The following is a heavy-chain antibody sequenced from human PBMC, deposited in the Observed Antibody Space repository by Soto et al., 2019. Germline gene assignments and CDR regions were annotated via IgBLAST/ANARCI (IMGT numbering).Heavy chain of an antibody. D-gene: IGHD2-2*01. V-gene: IGHV4-59*01. J-gene: IGHJ6*02. CDR3: ATIVVVPTPNHPYNYYYVLDV. CDR1: GGSFSSYY. CDR2: IYNSGST. Sequence: PSETLSLTCSVSGGSFSSYYWSWIRQPPGKGLEWIAHIYNSGSTNYNPSLKSRVTISLDTSNNQFSLKLSSVTAADSALYYCATIVVVPTPNHPYNYYYVLDVWGQGTTVTVSS.